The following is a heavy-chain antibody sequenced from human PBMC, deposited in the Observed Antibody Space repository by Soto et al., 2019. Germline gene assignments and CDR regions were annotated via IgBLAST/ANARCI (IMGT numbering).Heavy chain of an antibody. D-gene: IGHD3-22*01. J-gene: IGHJ4*02. CDR3: ARLIYDSRLNYLYFDS. Sequence: SETLSLTCDVSGVSISSGNWWSWVRQPPGKELEWIGEVYRDGSANYHPSLERRVTISVDTAKNQFSLRLSSVTAADTAIYYCARLIYDSRLNYLYFDSWGQGMLVTVSS. CDR1: GVSISSGNW. V-gene: IGHV4-4*02. CDR2: VYRDGSA.